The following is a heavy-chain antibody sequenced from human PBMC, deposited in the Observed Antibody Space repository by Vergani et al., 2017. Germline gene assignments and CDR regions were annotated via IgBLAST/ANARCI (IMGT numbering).Heavy chain of an antibody. J-gene: IGHJ2*01. V-gene: IGHV4-39*01. D-gene: IGHD3-16*01. CDR3: ASGKYYSDSTSHFRGRYFDV. CDR1: GDSIISRSYY. CDR2: TYNSGNG. Sequence: QMQLQESGPGLVKALEPLSLTCTVSGDSIISRSYYWGWIRHPPGKGLEWIGSTYNSGNGDSSSSLKSRVTISADTSKNQFSLRLTSVTAADTAVYYCASGKYYSDSTSHFRGRYFDVWGRGTLVTVPS.